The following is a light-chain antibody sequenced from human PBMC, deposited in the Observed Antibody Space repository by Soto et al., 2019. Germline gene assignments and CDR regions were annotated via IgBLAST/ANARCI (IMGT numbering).Light chain of an antibody. J-gene: IGKJ3*01. V-gene: IGKV1-17*01. CDR1: QGIGHD. Sequence: DIQMTQSPSSVSASVGDRVTITCRASQGIGHDLGWFRQKPGKAPKRLIFAASRMESEVPSRFSGSGSGTEFTLTISSLQPEDFASYYCLQHNSYPLTFGTGTKVDIK. CDR2: AAS. CDR3: LQHNSYPLT.